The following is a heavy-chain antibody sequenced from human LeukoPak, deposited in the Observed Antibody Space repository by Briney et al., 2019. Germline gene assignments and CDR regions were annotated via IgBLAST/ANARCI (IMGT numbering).Heavy chain of an antibody. CDR3: ARPSSGFHF. CDR1: GFIFSDFA. Sequence: GGSLRLSCAASGFIFSDFAMHWVRQASGKGLEWVGRIRTRVDSYATTYAASVKGRFTVSRDDSKNTAYLEMNGLKSEDTAVYYCARPSSGFHFWGQGTLVTVSS. V-gene: IGHV3-73*01. D-gene: IGHD3-22*01. J-gene: IGHJ4*02. CDR2: IRTRVDSYAT.